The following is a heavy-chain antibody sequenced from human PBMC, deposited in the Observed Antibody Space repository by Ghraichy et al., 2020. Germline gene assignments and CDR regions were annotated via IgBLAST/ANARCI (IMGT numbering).Heavy chain of an antibody. D-gene: IGHD2-2*01. V-gene: IGHV1-18*04. CDR1: GYTFTSYG. CDR2: ISAYNGNT. J-gene: IGHJ6*02. Sequence: ASVKVSCKASGYTFTSYGISWVRQAPGQGLEWMGWISAYNGNTNYAQKLQGRVTMTTDTSTSTAYMELRSLRSDDTAVYYCAREEYCSSTSCYSHYYYGMDVWGQGTTVTVSS. CDR3: AREEYCSSTSCYSHYYYGMDV.